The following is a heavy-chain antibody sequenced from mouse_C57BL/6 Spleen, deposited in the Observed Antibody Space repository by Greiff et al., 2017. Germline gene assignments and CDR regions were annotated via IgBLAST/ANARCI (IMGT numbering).Heavy chain of an antibody. V-gene: IGHV5-6*01. Sequence: EVQGVESGGDLVKPGGSLKLSCAASGFTFSSYGMSWVRQTPDKRLEWVATISSGGSYTYYPDSVKGRFTISRDNAKNTLYLHMRSLQSEDTAMYYCARAPYLDYWGQGTTLTVSS. CDR2: ISSGGSYT. CDR1: GFTFSSYG. J-gene: IGHJ2*01. CDR3: ARAPYLDY.